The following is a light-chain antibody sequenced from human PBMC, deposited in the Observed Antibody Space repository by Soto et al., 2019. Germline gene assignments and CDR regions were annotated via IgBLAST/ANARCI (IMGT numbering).Light chain of an antibody. J-gene: IGKJ5*01. CDR3: QQYGSSPMT. CDR1: QSVSSY. CDR2: GAS. Sequence: EIVLTQSPAALSLSPGERATLSCRASQSVSSYLAWYQQKPGQAPRLLIYGASGRATGIPDRFSGSGSGTDFTLTISRLEPEDFAVYYCQQYGSSPMTFGQGTRLE. V-gene: IGKV3-20*01.